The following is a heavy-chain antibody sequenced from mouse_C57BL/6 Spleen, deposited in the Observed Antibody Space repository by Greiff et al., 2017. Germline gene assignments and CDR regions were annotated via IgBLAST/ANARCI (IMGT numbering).Heavy chain of an antibody. V-gene: IGHV1-53*01. CDR2: INPSNGGT. CDR3: ARWGLYGGDYYAMDY. J-gene: IGHJ4*01. Sequence: QVQLQQPGTELVKPGASVKLSCKASGYTFTSYWMHWVKQRPGQGLEWIGNINPSNGGTNYNEKFKSKATLTVDKSSSTAYMQLSSLTSEDSAVYDCARWGLYGGDYYAMDYWGQGTSVTVSS. D-gene: IGHD1-1*01. CDR1: GYTFTSYW.